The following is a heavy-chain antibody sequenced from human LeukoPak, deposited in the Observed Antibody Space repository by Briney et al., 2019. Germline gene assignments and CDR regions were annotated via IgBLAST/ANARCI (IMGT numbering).Heavy chain of an antibody. J-gene: IGHJ4*02. CDR1: GGSISSYY. Sequence: PSETLSLTCTVSGGSISSYYWSWIGQPPGKGLEGSGYIYYSGSTNYNPSLKSRVTISVDTSKNQFSLKLSSVTATDTAVYYCARLTPGIAVAGSFDYWGQGTLVTVSS. CDR3: ARLTPGIAVAGSFDY. V-gene: IGHV4-59*08. D-gene: IGHD6-19*01. CDR2: IYYSGST.